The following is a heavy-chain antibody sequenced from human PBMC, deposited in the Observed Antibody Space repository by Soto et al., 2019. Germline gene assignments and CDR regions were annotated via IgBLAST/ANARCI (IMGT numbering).Heavy chain of an antibody. CDR1: GYTFTSYG. V-gene: IGHV1-18*01. CDR2: ISAYNGNT. D-gene: IGHD3-16*02. Sequence: ASVKVSCKASGYTFTSYGISWVRQAPGQGLEWMGWISAYNGNTNYAQKLQGRVTMTTDTSTRTAYMELRSLRSDDTAVYYCARQYYDYVWGSYRFIDYWGQGTLVTVSS. J-gene: IGHJ4*02. CDR3: ARQYYDYVWGSYRFIDY.